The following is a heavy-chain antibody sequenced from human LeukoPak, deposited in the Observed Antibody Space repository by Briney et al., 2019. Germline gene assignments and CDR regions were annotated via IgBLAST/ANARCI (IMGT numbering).Heavy chain of an antibody. D-gene: IGHD3-16*01. CDR1: GGSFSGYY. Sequence: SETLSLTCAVYGGSFSGYYWSWIRQPPGKGLEWIGEINHSGSTNYNPSLKSRVTISVDTSKNQFSLKLSSVTAADTAVYYCARGRFPDAFDIWGQGTMVTVSS. CDR3: ARGRFPDAFDI. J-gene: IGHJ3*02. V-gene: IGHV4-34*01. CDR2: INHSGST.